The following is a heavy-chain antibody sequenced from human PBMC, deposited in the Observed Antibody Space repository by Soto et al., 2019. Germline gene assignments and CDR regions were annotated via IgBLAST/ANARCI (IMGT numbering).Heavy chain of an antibody. Sequence: PGESLKISCKGSGYSFTSYWISWVRQMPGKGLEWMGRIDPSDSYTNYSPSFQGHVTISADKSISTAYLQWSSLKASDTDMYYCASNYDSSPWGAFDIWGQGTMAPVSS. CDR3: ASNYDSSPWGAFDI. D-gene: IGHD3-22*01. CDR1: GYSFTSYW. V-gene: IGHV5-10-1*01. CDR2: IDPSDSYT. J-gene: IGHJ3*02.